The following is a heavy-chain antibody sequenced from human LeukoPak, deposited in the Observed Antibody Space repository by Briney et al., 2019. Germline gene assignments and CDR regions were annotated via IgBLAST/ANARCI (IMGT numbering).Heavy chain of an antibody. CDR3: ARAQTTVTPYDY. Sequence: GASVTVSCTASGGTFSSYAISWVRQAPGQGLEWMGGIIPIFGTANYAQKFQGRVTITADESTSTAYMELSSLRSEDTAVYYCARAQTTVTPYDYWGQGTLVTVSS. CDR2: IIPIFGTA. CDR1: GGTFSSYA. D-gene: IGHD4-17*01. J-gene: IGHJ4*02. V-gene: IGHV1-69*13.